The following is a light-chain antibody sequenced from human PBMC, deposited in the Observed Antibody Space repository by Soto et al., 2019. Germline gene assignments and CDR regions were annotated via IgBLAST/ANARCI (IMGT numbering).Light chain of an antibody. CDR2: EVN. CDR3: CSDTGSSTLYV. J-gene: IGLJ1*01. CDR1: CSDIGTYNL. V-gene: IGLV2-23*02. Sequence: QSVLTQPASVSGSPGQSITISCTGTCSDIGTYNLVSWYQQHPGKAPKLMIYEVNKRPSGVSDRFSGSKSGNTASLTISGLQAEDEADYYCCSDTGSSTLYVFGTGTKVTVL.